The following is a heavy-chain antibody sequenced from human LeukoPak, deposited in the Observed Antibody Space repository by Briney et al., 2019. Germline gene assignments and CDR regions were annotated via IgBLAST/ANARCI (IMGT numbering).Heavy chain of an antibody. V-gene: IGHV2-5*01. Sequence: TLSLTCSVSGGSISSYYWSWIRQPPGKALEWLALIYWNGQNRYSPSLKSRLTITRDTSKNQVVLTMTNMDPLDTATYFCAHSPGGNDYADYLDYWGQGALVTVSS. D-gene: IGHD4/OR15-4a*01. J-gene: IGHJ4*02. CDR1: GGSISSYYW. CDR3: AHSPGGNDYADYLDY. CDR2: IYWNGQN.